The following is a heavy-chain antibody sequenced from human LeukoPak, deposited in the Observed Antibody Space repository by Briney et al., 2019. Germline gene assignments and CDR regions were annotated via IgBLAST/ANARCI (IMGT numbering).Heavy chain of an antibody. V-gene: IGHV3-9*01. Sequence: GGSLRLSCGASGFTFDDYATHWVRQAPGKGLEWVSGISWNSGSIGYADSVKGRFTISRDNAKNSLYLQMNSLRAEDTALYYCAKGSGHIVVVTAYLYFDLWGRGTLVTVSS. J-gene: IGHJ2*01. CDR3: AKGSGHIVVVTAYLYFDL. CDR1: GFTFDDYA. CDR2: ISWNSGSI. D-gene: IGHD2-21*02.